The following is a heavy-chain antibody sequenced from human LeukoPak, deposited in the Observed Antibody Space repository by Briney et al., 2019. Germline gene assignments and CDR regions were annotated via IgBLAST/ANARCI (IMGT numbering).Heavy chain of an antibody. V-gene: IGHV3-11*01. D-gene: IGHD3-3*01. CDR2: IGSSGSTI. Sequence: GGSLRLSCAASGFTFSDYYMSWIRQAPGKGLEWVSYIGSSGSTIYYADSVKGRFTISRDNAKNSLYLQMNSLRAEDTAVYYCARASVTIFGYYGMDVWGQGTTVTVSS. CDR1: GFTFSDYY. J-gene: IGHJ6*02. CDR3: ARASVTIFGYYGMDV.